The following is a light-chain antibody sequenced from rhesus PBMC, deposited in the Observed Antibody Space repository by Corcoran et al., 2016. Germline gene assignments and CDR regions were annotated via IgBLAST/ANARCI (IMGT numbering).Light chain of an antibody. V-gene: IGLV2-32*02. CDR2: EVS. CDR1: SSAIGGYNY. CDR3: SSYAGSNTFI. J-gene: IGLJ1*01. Sequence: QAALTQPRSVSGSPGQSVTISCTGTSSAIGGYNYVSWYQHHPGTAPKLMIYEVSKRPSGVSDRFSGSKSGNTASLTISGLQAEDEADYYCSSYAGSNTFIFGAGTRLTVL.